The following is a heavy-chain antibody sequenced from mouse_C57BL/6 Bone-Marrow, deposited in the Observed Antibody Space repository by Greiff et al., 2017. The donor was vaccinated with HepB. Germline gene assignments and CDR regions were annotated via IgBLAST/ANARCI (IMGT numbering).Heavy chain of an antibody. D-gene: IGHD2-4*01. V-gene: IGHV10-1*01. CDR2: IRSKSNNYAT. Sequence: EVKLVESGGGLVQPKGSLKLSCAASGFSFNTYAMNWVRQAPGKGLEWVARIRSKSNNYATYYADSVKDRFTISRDDSESMLYLQMNNFKTEDTAMYYCVRHPLDYGDYYAMDYWGQGTSVTVAS. CDR1: GFSFNTYA. J-gene: IGHJ4*01. CDR3: VRHPLDYGDYYAMDY.